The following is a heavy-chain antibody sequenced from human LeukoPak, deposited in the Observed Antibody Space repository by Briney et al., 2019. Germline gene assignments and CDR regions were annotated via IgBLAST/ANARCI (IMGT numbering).Heavy chain of an antibody. V-gene: IGHV3-7*03. CDR2: IKQDGSEK. CDR1: GLTFNKYW. Sequence: GGSLRLSCEASGLTFNKYWMTWVRQAPGKGLEWVANIKQDGSEKNYVDSVKGRFTISRDNSKNTQSLQMNSLRAEDTAVYYCAKDDDWGRYKHWGQGTLVTVSS. CDR3: AKDDDWGRYKH. J-gene: IGHJ1*01. D-gene: IGHD3-16*01.